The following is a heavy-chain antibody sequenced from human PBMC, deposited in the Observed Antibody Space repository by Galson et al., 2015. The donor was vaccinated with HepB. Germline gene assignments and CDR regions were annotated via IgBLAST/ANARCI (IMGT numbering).Heavy chain of an antibody. CDR3: ARFGWGRYRQFEY. J-gene: IGHJ4*02. V-gene: IGHV3-21*01. CDR2: ITTIGTHI. D-gene: IGHD3-16*02. Sequence: SLRLSCAASGFTFSSYTMSWVRQAPGKGLEWVSSITTIGTHIYYADSVKGRFTISRDNTKSSLYLQLNSLRAEDKAVYYCARFGWGRYRQFEYWGQGTLVTVSS. CDR1: GFTFSSYT.